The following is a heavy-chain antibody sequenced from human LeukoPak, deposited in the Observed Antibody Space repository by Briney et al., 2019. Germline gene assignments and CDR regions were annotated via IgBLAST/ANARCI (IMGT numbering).Heavy chain of an antibody. Sequence: PGGSLRLSCAASGFTFSNYAMSWDRQAPGRGLEWVSAISGSGGSTHFADSVKGRFTVSRDNSKNTLYLQMNSLRAEDTAVYYCATVWDDGDYANPYWGQGTLVAVSS. D-gene: IGHD4-17*01. CDR3: ATVWDDGDYANPY. CDR2: ISGSGGST. V-gene: IGHV3-23*01. CDR1: GFTFSNYA. J-gene: IGHJ4*02.